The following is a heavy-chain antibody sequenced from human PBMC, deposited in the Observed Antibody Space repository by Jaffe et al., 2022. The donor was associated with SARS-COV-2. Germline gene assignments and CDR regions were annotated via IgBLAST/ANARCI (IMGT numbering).Heavy chain of an antibody. J-gene: IGHJ3*02. CDR1: GFTFSSYW. CDR2: IKQDGSEK. V-gene: IGHV3-7*01. CDR3: ARGGVRYFDWLLTTPDAFDI. Sequence: EVQLVESGGGLVQPGGSLRLSCAASGFTFSSYWMSWVRQAPGKGLEWVANIKQDGSEKYYVDSVKGRFTISRDNAKNSLYLQMNSLRAEDTAVYYCARGGVRYFDWLLTTPDAFDIWGQGTMVTVSS. D-gene: IGHD3-9*01.